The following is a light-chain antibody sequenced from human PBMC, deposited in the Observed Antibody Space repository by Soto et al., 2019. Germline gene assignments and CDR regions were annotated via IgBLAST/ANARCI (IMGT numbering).Light chain of an antibody. CDR2: WAS. V-gene: IGKV4-1*01. J-gene: IGKJ1*01. CDR3: QQYYSTPPT. CDR1: QSVLYSSNNKNY. Sequence: DIVMTQSPDSLAVSLGERATINCKSSQSVLYSSNNKNYLAWYQQKPGQPPKLLIYWASTRESGVPDRFSGSGSGTDFTPTNSSLQAEDVAVYYCQQYYSTPPTFGQGTKVEIK.